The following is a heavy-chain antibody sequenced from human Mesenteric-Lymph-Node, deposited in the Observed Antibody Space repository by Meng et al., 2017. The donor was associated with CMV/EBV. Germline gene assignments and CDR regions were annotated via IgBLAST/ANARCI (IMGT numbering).Heavy chain of an antibody. J-gene: IGHJ5*02. V-gene: IGHV4-30-4*08. D-gene: IGHD3-16*02. CDR2: VHFTGYT. CDR3: AREDRTDRFGGQNRVDR. Sequence: SVSRDKTYWTWIRQPPGKGLEWIGFVHFTGYTSYNPSLRTRPTISLDTSRNHFSLKLTSMTAADTAVYYCAREDRTDRFGGQNRVDRWGQGILVTVSS. CDR1: SVSRDKTY.